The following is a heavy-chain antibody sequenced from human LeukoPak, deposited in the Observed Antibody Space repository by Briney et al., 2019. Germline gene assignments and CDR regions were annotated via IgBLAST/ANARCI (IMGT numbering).Heavy chain of an antibody. Sequence: LSGGSLRLSCAASGFTFNNYAMNWVRQAPGKGLEWVAVISYDGSNKYYADSVKGRFTISRDNSKNTLYLQMNSLRAEDTAVYYCAKDPFGYWGQGTLVTVSS. CDR2: ISYDGSNK. CDR1: GFTFNNYA. V-gene: IGHV3-30*18. CDR3: AKDPFGY. D-gene: IGHD3-10*01. J-gene: IGHJ4*02.